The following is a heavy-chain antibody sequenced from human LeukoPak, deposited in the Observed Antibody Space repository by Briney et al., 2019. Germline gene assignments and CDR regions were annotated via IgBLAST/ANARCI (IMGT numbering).Heavy chain of an antibody. Sequence: GGSLRLSCAASGFTFSSYSMNWVRQAPGKGLEWVSSISSSSSYIYYADSVKGRFTISRDNAKNSLYLQMNSLRAEDTAVYYCARDARGSGWPHFDYWGQGTLVTVSS. CDR1: GFTFSSYS. J-gene: IGHJ4*02. CDR2: ISSSSSYI. CDR3: ARDARGSGWPHFDY. D-gene: IGHD6-19*01. V-gene: IGHV3-21*01.